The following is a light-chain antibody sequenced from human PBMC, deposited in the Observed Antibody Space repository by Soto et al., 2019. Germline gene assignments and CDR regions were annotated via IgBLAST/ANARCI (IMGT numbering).Light chain of an antibody. Sequence: QSVLTQPPSASASLGASVTLTCTLSSGYSNYKVDWYQQRPGKGPRFVMRVGTGGIVGSKGDGIPDRFSVLASGLNRFLTIKNIQEEDECDYHCGTDHGSGSNFVVVFGGGTKLTVL. CDR1: SGYSNYK. V-gene: IGLV9-49*01. CDR3: GTDHGSGSNFVVV. J-gene: IGLJ2*01. CDR2: VGTGGIVG.